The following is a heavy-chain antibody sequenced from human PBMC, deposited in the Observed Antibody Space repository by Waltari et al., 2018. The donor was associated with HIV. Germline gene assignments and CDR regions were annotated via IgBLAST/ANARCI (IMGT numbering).Heavy chain of an antibody. CDR2: HNPSGGST. CDR3: ARDRLEQHQHAFDL. CDR1: GYNFTSYY. V-gene: IGHV1-46*01. D-gene: IGHD6-13*01. Sequence: QVQLVQSGAEVKKPGASVKVSCKASGYNFTSYYMHWVRQAPGQGLEWMRKHNPSGGSTSYAQKSQGRVTMTRDTSTSTVYMELSSLRSEYTAVYYCARDRLEQHQHAFDLWGQGTMVTVSS. J-gene: IGHJ3*01.